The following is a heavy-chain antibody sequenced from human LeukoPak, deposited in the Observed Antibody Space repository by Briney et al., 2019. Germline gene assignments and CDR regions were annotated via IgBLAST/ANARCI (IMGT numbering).Heavy chain of an antibody. J-gene: IGHJ6*02. CDR3: ARDATHYDFWSGYLLGYYGMDV. Sequence: SETLSLTCTVSGGSISSYYWSWIRQPPGKGLEWIGYIYYSGSTNYNPSLKSRVTISVDTSKNQFSLKLSSVTAADTAVYYCARDATHYDFWSGYLLGYYGMDVWGQGTTATVSS. CDR2: IYYSGST. D-gene: IGHD3-3*01. CDR1: GGSISSYY. V-gene: IGHV4-59*01.